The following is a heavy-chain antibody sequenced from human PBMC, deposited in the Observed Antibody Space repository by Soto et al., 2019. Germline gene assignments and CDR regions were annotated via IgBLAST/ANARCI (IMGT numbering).Heavy chain of an antibody. V-gene: IGHV3-9*01. CDR2: ISWNSGSI. D-gene: IGHD2-2*01. CDR3: AKDTSPRVGVPAARFDY. CDR1: GFTFDDYA. Sequence: DVQLVESGGGLVQPGRSLRLSCAASGFTFDDYAMHWVRQAPGKGLEWVSGISWNSGSIGYADSVKGRFTISRDNAKNSLYLQMNSLRAEDTALYYCAKDTSPRVGVPAARFDYWGQGTLVTVSS. J-gene: IGHJ4*02.